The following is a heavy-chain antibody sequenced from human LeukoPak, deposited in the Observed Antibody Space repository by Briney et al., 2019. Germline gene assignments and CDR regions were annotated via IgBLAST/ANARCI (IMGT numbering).Heavy chain of an antibody. D-gene: IGHD1-26*01. V-gene: IGHV1-58*01. Sequence: SVKVSCKASGFTFTSSAVQWVRQARGQRLEWIGWIVVGSGNTNYAQKFQERVTITRDMSTSTAYMELSSLRSEDTAVYYCVAGKDSGRNRPFDYWGQGTLVTVSS. CDR2: IVVGSGNT. CDR3: VAGKDSGRNRPFDY. J-gene: IGHJ4*02. CDR1: GFTFTSSA.